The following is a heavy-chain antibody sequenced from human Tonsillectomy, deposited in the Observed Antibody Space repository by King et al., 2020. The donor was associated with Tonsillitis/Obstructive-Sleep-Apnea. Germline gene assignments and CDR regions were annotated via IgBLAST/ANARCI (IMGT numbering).Heavy chain of an antibody. CDR1: GFPFSNYA. D-gene: IGHD2-2*01. CDR2: ISGNGATT. V-gene: IGHV3-23*04. J-gene: IGHJ6*02. CDR3: AKGRVVVPVSGMDV. Sequence: DVQLVESGGDLVQPGGSLRLSCAVSGFPFSNYAMNWVRQAPGKGLEWVSAISGNGATTYYADSVKGRFTISRDNSKNTVYVQMNSLRAEDTAVYYCAKGRVVVPVSGMDVWGQGTTVAVSS.